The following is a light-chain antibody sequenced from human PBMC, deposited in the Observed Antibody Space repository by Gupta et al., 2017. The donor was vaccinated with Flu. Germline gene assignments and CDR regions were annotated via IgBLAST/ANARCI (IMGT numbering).Light chain of an antibody. CDR1: QSLLHSNGYDY. CDR3: MQGLETLWT. Sequence: GEPASISCRSSQSLLHSNGYDYLNWYLQKPGQSPQLLIYLGSNRASGVPDRFSGSGSGTDFTLEISRVETEDVGVYYCMQGLETLWTFGPGTKVDIK. V-gene: IGKV2-28*01. CDR2: LGS. J-gene: IGKJ1*01.